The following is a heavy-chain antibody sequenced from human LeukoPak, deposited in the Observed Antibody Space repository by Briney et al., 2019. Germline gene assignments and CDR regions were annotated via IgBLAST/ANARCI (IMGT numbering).Heavy chain of an antibody. D-gene: IGHD5-24*01. CDR1: DFNFETYW. Sequence: GALRLSCVALDFNFETYWMSWVRQAPGKGPEWVANINEDGSEKHYVGSVRGRFTISRDNADNSLHLQMNSLRPEDMAVYYCARGETMDVWGKGTTVTVSS. CDR3: ARGETMDV. CDR2: INEDGSEK. V-gene: IGHV3-7*01. J-gene: IGHJ6*03.